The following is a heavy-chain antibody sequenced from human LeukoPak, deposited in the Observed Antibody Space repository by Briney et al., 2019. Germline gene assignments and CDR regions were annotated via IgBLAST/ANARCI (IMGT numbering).Heavy chain of an antibody. CDR2: ISYDGSNK. CDR3: AKDRENSGSYYFDY. CDR1: GFTFSSYG. D-gene: IGHD1-26*01. V-gene: IGHV3-30*18. J-gene: IGHJ4*02. Sequence: PGRSLRLSCAASGFTFSSYGMHWVRQAPGKGLEWVAVISYDGSNKYYADSVKGRLTISRDNSKNTLYLQMNSLRAEDTAVYYCAKDRENSGSYYFDYWGQGTLVTVSS.